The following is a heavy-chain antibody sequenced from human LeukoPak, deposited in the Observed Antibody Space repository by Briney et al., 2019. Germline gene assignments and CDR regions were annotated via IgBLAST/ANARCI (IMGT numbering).Heavy chain of an antibody. D-gene: IGHD4-17*01. Sequence: SSETLSLTCTVSGGSISSYYWSWIRQPPGKGLEWIGYIYYSGSTNYNPSLKSRVTISVDTSKNQFSLKLSSVTAADTAVYYCARERAVTTYYYFDYWGRGTLVTVSS. CDR2: IYYSGST. J-gene: IGHJ4*02. V-gene: IGHV4-59*01. CDR3: ARERAVTTYYYFDY. CDR1: GGSISSYY.